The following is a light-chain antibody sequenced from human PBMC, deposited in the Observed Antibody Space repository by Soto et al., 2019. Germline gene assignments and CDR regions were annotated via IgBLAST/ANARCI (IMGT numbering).Light chain of an antibody. Sequence: QSALTQPPSASGSPGQSVTLSCTGSSSDVGGYEHVSWYQQHPGRVPKPLIYDVSKRLSGVPDRFSGSKSGNTASLTVSGLQAEDEADYYCSSYAGSNNFDVFGTGTKLTVL. J-gene: IGLJ1*01. V-gene: IGLV2-8*01. CDR3: SSYAGSNNFDV. CDR2: DVS. CDR1: SSDVGGYEH.